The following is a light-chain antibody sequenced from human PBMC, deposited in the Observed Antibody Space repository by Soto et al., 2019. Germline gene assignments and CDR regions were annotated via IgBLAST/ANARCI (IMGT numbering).Light chain of an antibody. CDR2: AAS. V-gene: IGKV1-5*01. CDR3: QRYSSYWT. J-gene: IGKJ1*01. CDR1: QGISGW. Sequence: DIRMTQSPSSLSASVGDRVTITCRASQGISGWSDWYQQNPGKAPKLLIYAASSLESGVPSRFSGSGSGTEFPITISRLREDYFAYYCCQRYSSYWTFGQGTQVDIK.